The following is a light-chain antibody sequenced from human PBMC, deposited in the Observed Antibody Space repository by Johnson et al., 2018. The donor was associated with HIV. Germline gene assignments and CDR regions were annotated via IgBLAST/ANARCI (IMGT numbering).Light chain of an antibody. V-gene: IGLV1-51*01. Sequence: QSVLTQPPSVSAAPGQTVTISCSGSSSNIGNNYVSWYQQVPGTAPKLLIFETYQRPSGIPDRFSGSKSDTSATLAITGLQTGDEADYFCGTWDTGQTAVFVFGTGTKVTV. CDR2: ETY. J-gene: IGLJ1*01. CDR1: SSNIGNNY. CDR3: GTWDTGQTAVFV.